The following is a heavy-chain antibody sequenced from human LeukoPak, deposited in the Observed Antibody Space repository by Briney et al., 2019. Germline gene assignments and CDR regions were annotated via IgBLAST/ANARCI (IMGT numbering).Heavy chain of an antibody. D-gene: IGHD3-10*01. Sequence: SETLSLTCAVYGGSFSGYYWSWIRQPPGKGLEWIGEINHSGSTNYNPSLKSRVTISVDTSKNQFSLKLSSVTAADTAVYYCARYYGSGSDPMDVWGKGTTVTISS. CDR2: INHSGST. V-gene: IGHV4-34*01. J-gene: IGHJ6*03. CDR1: GGSFSGYY. CDR3: ARYYGSGSDPMDV.